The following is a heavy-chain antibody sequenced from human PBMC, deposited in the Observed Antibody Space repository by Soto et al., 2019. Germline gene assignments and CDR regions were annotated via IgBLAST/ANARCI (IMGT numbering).Heavy chain of an antibody. D-gene: IGHD6-19*01. CDR3: ARGGLAVAGTDY. CDR2: IKQDGSEK. CDR1: RYPFSSYW. J-gene: IGHJ4*02. V-gene: IGHV3-7*05. Sequence: GGSLRLSCAASRYPFSSYWMSIVRTAPGKGLEWVANIKQDGSEKYYVDSVKGRFTISRDNAKNSLYLQMNSLRAEDTAVYYCARGGLAVAGTDYWGQGTLVTVSS.